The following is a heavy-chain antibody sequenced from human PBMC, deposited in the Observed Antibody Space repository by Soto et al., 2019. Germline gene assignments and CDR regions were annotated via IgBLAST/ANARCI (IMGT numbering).Heavy chain of an antibody. D-gene: IGHD6-19*01. CDR3: ARTGYSSGWYKAAFDI. Sequence: PSETLSLTCTVSGGSISSGGYYWSWIRQHPGKGLEWIGEINHSGSTNYNPSLKSRVTISVDTSKNQFSLKLSSVTAADTAVYFCARTGYSSGWYKAAFDIWGQGTMVTVSS. CDR2: INHSGST. CDR1: GGSISSGGYY. V-gene: IGHV4-61*08. J-gene: IGHJ3*02.